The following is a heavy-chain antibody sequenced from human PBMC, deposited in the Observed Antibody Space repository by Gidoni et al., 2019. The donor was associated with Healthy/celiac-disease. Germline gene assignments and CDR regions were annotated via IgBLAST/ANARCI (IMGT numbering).Heavy chain of an antibody. CDR3: AKDPINPGWGMDV. J-gene: IGHJ6*02. D-gene: IGHD6-19*01. Sequence: EVQLLESGGGLVQPGGSLRLSCAAPGFTFSSYAMSWVRQAPGKGLEWFSAISGSGGSTYYADSVKGRFTISRDNSKNTLYLQMNSLRAEDTAVYYCAKDPINPGWGMDVWGQGTTVTVSS. V-gene: IGHV3-23*01. CDR2: ISGSGGST. CDR1: GFTFSSYA.